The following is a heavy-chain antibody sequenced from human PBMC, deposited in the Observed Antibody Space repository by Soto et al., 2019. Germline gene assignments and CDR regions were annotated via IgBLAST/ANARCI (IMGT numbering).Heavy chain of an antibody. CDR1: GGSISSSSYY. V-gene: IGHV4-39*01. Sequence: QLQLQESGPGLVKPSETLSLTCTVSGGSISSSSYYWGWIRQPPGKGLEWIGSIYYSGSTYYNPSLKSRVTISVDTSKNQFSLKLSSVTAADTAVYYCARQGQWLDIGAIDYWGQGTLVTVSS. D-gene: IGHD6-19*01. CDR2: IYYSGST. CDR3: ARQGQWLDIGAIDY. J-gene: IGHJ4*02.